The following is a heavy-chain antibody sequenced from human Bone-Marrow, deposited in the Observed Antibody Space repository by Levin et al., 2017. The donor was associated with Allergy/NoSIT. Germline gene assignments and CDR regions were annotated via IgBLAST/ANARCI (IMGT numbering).Heavy chain of an antibody. Sequence: GESLKISCAASGFTFSSYSMNWVRQAPGKGLEWVSYISSSSSTIYYADSVKGRFTISRDNAKNSLYLQMNSLRAEDTAVYYCARVAFTMVRGVIGIDYWGQGTLVTVSS. CDR1: GFTFSSYS. J-gene: IGHJ4*02. D-gene: IGHD3-10*01. V-gene: IGHV3-48*01. CDR2: ISSSSSTI. CDR3: ARVAFTMVRGVIGIDY.